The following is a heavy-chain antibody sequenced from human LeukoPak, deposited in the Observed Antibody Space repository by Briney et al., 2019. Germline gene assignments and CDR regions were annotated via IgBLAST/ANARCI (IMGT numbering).Heavy chain of an antibody. J-gene: IGHJ4*02. Sequence: SETLSLTCTVSGGSISSYYWSWIRQPAGKGLEWIGRIYTSGSTNYNPSLKSRVTMSVDTSKNQFSLKLSSVTAADTAVYYCAREVGYDFWSGYYPNPQSYFDYWGQGTLVTVSS. CDR3: AREVGYDFWSGYYPNPQSYFDY. V-gene: IGHV4-4*07. CDR2: IYTSGST. CDR1: GGSISSYY. D-gene: IGHD3-3*01.